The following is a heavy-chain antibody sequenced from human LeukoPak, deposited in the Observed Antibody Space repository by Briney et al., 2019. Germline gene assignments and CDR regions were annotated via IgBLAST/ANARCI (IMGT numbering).Heavy chain of an antibody. J-gene: IGHJ4*02. CDR1: GFIFSSYW. D-gene: IGHD4-17*01. V-gene: IGHV3-7*01. CDR3: ARTFYGDYXX. Sequence: GGSLRLSCAASGFIFSSYWMSWVRQAPGKGLEWVANIKQDGSEKYYVDSVKGRFTISRDNAKNSLYLQMNSLRAEDTAVYYCARTFYGDYXXWGQGTLVT. CDR2: IKQDGSEK.